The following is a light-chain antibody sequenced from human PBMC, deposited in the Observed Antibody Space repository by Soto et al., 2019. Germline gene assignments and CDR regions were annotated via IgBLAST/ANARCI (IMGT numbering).Light chain of an antibody. CDR1: QSVSSSF. CDR3: QQYGNSPLT. J-gene: IGKJ4*01. CDR2: GAS. V-gene: IGKV3-20*01. Sequence: EIVLTQSPGTLSLSPGERATLSCRASQSVSSSFLAWYQQKPGQAPRLLSYGASSRATGIPDRFSGSGSGPDFTLTISRLEPEDVAVYYCQQYGNSPLTFGGGTKVEIK.